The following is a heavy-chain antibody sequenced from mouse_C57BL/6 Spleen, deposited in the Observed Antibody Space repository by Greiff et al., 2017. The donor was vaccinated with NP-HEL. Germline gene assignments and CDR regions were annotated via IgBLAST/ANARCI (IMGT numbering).Heavy chain of an antibody. CDR1: GYTFTSYW. V-gene: IGHV1-69*01. Sequence: QVQLQQPGAELVMPGASVKLSCKASGYTFTSYWMHWVKQRPGQGLEWIGEIDPSDSYTNYNQKFKGKSTLTVDKSSSTAYMQLSSLTSEDSAVYYCAIRFITAMDYWGQGTSVTVSS. D-gene: IGHD1-1*01. CDR3: AIRFITAMDY. J-gene: IGHJ4*01. CDR2: IDPSDSYT.